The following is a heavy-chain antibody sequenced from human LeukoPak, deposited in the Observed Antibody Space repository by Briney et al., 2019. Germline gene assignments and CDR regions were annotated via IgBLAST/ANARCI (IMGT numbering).Heavy chain of an antibody. CDR3: ARDRRAYSSGYSYYYGMDV. J-gene: IGHJ6*02. CDR1: GGSISSYY. V-gene: IGHV4-59*01. Sequence: SETLSLTCTVSGGSISSYYWSWIRQPPGKGLEWIGYIYYSGCTNYNPSLKSRVTISVDTSKNQFSLKLSSVTAADTAVYYCARDRRAYSSGYSYYYGMDVWGQGTTVTASS. D-gene: IGHD3-22*01. CDR2: IYYSGCT.